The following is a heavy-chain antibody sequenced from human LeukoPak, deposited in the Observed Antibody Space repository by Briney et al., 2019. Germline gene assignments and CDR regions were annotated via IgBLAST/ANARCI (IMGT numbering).Heavy chain of an antibody. Sequence: ASVKVSCKASGYTLTAYYIYWVRQAPGQGLEWMGRINPNSGGTDYAQDFQGRVTMTRDTSISTAYMELSRLRSDDTAVYYCARGYCSGGTCYLVENWLDPWGQGTLVTVSS. J-gene: IGHJ5*02. V-gene: IGHV1-2*06. CDR3: ARGYCSGGTCYLVENWLDP. D-gene: IGHD2-15*01. CDR2: INPNSGGT. CDR1: GYTLTAYY.